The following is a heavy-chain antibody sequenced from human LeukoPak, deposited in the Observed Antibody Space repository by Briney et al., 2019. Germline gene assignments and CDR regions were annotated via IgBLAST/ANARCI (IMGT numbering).Heavy chain of an antibody. J-gene: IGHJ4*02. V-gene: IGHV4-30-4*07. CDR2: IYFSGST. CDR3: ARDAYDSRGYSFDY. Sequence: SETLSLTCLVSGASSSSADHYWTWIRQPPGKGLEWVGYIYFSGSTYYNPSLKGRATISLDTSKSRFSLKLSSVTAADTAVYYCARDAYDSRGYSFDYWGQGTLVTVSS. CDR1: GASSSSADHY. D-gene: IGHD3-22*01.